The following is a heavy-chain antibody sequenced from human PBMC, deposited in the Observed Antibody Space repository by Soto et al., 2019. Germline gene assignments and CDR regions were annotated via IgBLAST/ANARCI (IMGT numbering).Heavy chain of an antibody. CDR1: GFSLSTSGVG. V-gene: IGHV2-5*01. CDR2: IYWNDDK. D-gene: IGHD6-13*01. CDR3: AHSLDSSCHGCNWFDP. J-gene: IGHJ5*02. Sequence: SGPTLVNPTQTLTLTCTFSGFSLSTSGVGVGWIRQPPGKALEWLALIYWNDDKRYSPSLKSRLTITKDTSKNQVVLTMTNMDPVDTATYYCAHSLDSSCHGCNWFDPWGQGTLVTVSS.